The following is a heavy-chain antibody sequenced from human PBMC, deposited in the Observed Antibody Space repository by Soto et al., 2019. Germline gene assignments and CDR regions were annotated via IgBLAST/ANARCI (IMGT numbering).Heavy chain of an antibody. Sequence: ASVKASCKSSGDTFTGYYMHWVRQAPGQGLEWMGWISAYNGNTNYAQKLQGRVTMTTDTSTSTAYMELRSLRSDDTAVYYCARYDFWSGYLDYYYGMDVWGQGTTVTVSS. CDR3: ARYDFWSGYLDYYYGMDV. J-gene: IGHJ6*02. D-gene: IGHD3-3*01. CDR1: GDTFTGYY. CDR2: ISAYNGNT. V-gene: IGHV1-18*04.